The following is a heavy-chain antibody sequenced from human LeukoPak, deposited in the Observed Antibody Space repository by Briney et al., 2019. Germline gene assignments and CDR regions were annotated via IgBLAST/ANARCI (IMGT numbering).Heavy chain of an antibody. CDR2: IKQDGSEK. CDR3: ARIGYSSSSFDY. CDR1: GFRFSNYW. Sequence: GGSLRLSCAASGFRFSNYWMSWVRQAPGNGLEWVANIKQDGSEKDYVDSMKGRFTISRDNAKNSVYLQVDSLRVEDTAVYYCARIGYSSSSFDYWGQGTLVTVSS. D-gene: IGHD6-13*01. V-gene: IGHV3-7*01. J-gene: IGHJ4*02.